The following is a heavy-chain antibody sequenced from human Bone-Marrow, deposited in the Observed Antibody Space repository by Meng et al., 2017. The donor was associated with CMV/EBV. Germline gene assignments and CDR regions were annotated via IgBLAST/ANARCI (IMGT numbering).Heavy chain of an antibody. CDR1: GGSFSGYY. J-gene: IGHJ5*02. CDR3: ARVGLYCSSTSCYRGWFDP. V-gene: IGHV4-34*01. D-gene: IGHD2-2*01. CDR2: INHSGST. Sequence: SETLSLTCAVYGGSFSGYYWSWIRQPPGKGLEWIGEINHSGSTNYNPSLKSRVTIPVDTSKNQFSLKLSSVTAADTAVYYCARVGLYCSSTSCYRGWFDPWGQGTLVTVSS.